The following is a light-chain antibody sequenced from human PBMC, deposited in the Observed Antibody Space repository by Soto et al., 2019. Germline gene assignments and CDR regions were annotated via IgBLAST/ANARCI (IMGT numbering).Light chain of an antibody. CDR3: SSYTSSSTVV. J-gene: IGLJ2*01. V-gene: IGLV2-14*01. CDR1: SSDVGGYNY. Sequence: SALTQPASVSGSRGQSITISCTGSSSDVGGYNYVSWYQQHAGKAPKLLIYDVSKRPSGVSNRFSGSKSGNTASLTISGIQAEDETDYYCSSYTSSSTVVFGGGTKVTV. CDR2: DVS.